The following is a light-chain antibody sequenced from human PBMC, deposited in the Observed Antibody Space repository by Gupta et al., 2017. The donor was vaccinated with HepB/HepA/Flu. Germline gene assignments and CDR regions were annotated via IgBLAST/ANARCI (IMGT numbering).Light chain of an antibody. Sequence: QSALTQPRSVSGSPGQSVTISCTGTSSDVGGYNYVSWYQQHPGKAPKLMIYDVNKRPSGVPDRFSGSKPGNTASLTISGLQAEDEADYYCSSYAGSYTVLFGGGTKLTVL. CDR1: SSDVGGYNY. J-gene: IGLJ2*01. V-gene: IGLV2-11*01. CDR2: DVN. CDR3: SSYAGSYTVL.